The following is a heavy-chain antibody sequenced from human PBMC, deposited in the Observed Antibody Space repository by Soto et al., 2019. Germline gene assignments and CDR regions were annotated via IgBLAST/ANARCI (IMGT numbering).Heavy chain of an antibody. CDR2: IYSGVST. V-gene: IGHV3-66*01. D-gene: IGHD1-26*01. CDR3: ARGEAKNYYYYSYMDV. Sequence: EVQLVESGGGLVQPGGSLRLSCAASGFTVSSNYMSWVRQAPGKGLEWVSVIYSGVSTYYAESVKGRFSISRDNSKNTIYLKINSMRAEDTAVYYCARGEAKNYYYYSYMDVWGKGATVTVSS. J-gene: IGHJ6*03. CDR1: GFTVSSNY.